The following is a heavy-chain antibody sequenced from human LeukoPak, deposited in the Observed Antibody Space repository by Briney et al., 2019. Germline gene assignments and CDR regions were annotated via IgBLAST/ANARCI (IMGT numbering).Heavy chain of an antibody. CDR2: SSYSGSA. J-gene: IGHJ3*02. D-gene: IGHD4-17*01. V-gene: IGHV4-59*08. CDR3: ARLLNNDKSGDPDTFEM. CDR1: GGSISRDY. Sequence: PSETLSLTCSVSGGSISRDYWSWIRQPPAKGLEWIGYSSYSGSARYNPSFQSRVTISMEMSKTHFSLKLTSMTAADTAVYYCARLLNNDKSGDPDTFEMWGPGTMATVSS.